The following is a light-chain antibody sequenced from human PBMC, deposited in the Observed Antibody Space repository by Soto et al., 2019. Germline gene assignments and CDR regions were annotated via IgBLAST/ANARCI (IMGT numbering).Light chain of an antibody. CDR3: SSYAGSNNHVV. Sequence: QSALTQPPSASGSPGQSVTISCTGTSSDVGGYNYVSWYQQHPGKAPKFMIYDVSKRPSGVPDRFSGSKSGNTASLTVSGLQAEDEADYYCSSYAGSNNHVVFGGGTKLTVL. CDR2: DVS. CDR1: SSDVGGYNY. J-gene: IGLJ2*01. V-gene: IGLV2-8*01.